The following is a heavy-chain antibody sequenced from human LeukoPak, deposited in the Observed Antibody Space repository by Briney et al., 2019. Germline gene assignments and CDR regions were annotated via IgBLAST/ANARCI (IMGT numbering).Heavy chain of an antibody. J-gene: IGHJ5*02. D-gene: IGHD4-17*01. CDR1: GYTFTGYY. V-gene: IGHV1-2*04. CDR3: ARDSGYGDYVWFDP. Sequence: ASVTVSCTASGYTFTGYYMHWVRQAPGQGLEWMGWINPNSGGTNYAQKFQGWVTMTRDTSISTAYMELSRLRSDDTAVYYCARDSGYGDYVWFDPWGQGTLVTVSS. CDR2: INPNSGGT.